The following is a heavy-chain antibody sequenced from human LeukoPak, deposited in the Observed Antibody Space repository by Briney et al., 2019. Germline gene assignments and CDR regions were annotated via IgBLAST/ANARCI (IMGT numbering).Heavy chain of an antibody. J-gene: IGHJ4*02. CDR3: ARTSRDGYNYVWMFDY. CDR1: GFTFSDYY. V-gene: IGHV3-11*04. Sequence: PGGSLRLSCAASGFTFSDYYMSWIRQAPGKGLEWVSYISSSGSTIYYADSVKGRFTISRDNAKNSLYLQMNSLRAEDTAVYYCARTSRDGYNYVWMFDYRGQGTLVTVSS. D-gene: IGHD5-24*01. CDR2: ISSSGSTI.